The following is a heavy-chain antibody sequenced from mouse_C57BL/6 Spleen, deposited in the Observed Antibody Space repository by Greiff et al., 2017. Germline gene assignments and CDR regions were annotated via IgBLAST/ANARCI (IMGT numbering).Heavy chain of an antibody. V-gene: IGHV1-55*01. Sequence: QVQLQQSGAELVKPGASVKMSCKASGYTFTSYWITWVKQRPGQGLEWIGDIYPGSGSTNYNEKFKSKATLPVDTSSSTAYMQLSSLTSEASAVYYCCGGLIYYDDDGYYFDYWGQGTTLTVSS. CDR1: GYTFTSYW. J-gene: IGHJ2*01. D-gene: IGHD2-4*01. CDR3: CGGLIYYDDDGYYFDY. CDR2: IYPGSGST.